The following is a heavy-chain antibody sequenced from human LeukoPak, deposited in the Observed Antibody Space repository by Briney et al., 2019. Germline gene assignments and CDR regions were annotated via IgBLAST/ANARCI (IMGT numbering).Heavy chain of an antibody. CDR3: ARALKDIVVVPAAMRGSGYYYYYMDV. CDR1: GYSISSGYY. Sequence: SETLSLTCTVSGYSISSGYYWGWIRQPPGKGLEWIGSIYHIGSTYYNPSLKSRVTISVDTSKNQFSLNLSSVTAADTAVYYCARALKDIVVVPAAMRGSGYYYYYMDVWGKGTTVTISS. V-gene: IGHV4-38-2*02. CDR2: IYHIGST. J-gene: IGHJ6*03. D-gene: IGHD2-2*01.